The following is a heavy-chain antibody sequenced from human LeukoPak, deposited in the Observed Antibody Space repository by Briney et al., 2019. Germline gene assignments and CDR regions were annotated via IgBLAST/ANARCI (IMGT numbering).Heavy chain of an antibody. CDR1: GGTFSSYA. CDR3: ARVARPGIAVAGTHGGFVY. J-gene: IGHJ4*02. D-gene: IGHD6-19*01. CDR2: IIPIFGTA. Sequence: ASVKVSCKASGGTFSSYAISWVRQAPGQGLEWTGGIIPIFGTANYAQKFQGRVTITADESTSTAYMELSSLRSEDTAVYYCARVARPGIAVAGTHGGFVYWGQGTLVTVSS. V-gene: IGHV1-69*13.